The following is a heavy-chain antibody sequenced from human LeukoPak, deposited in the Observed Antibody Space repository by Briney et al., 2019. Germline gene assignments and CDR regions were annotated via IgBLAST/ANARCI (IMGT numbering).Heavy chain of an antibody. J-gene: IGHJ4*02. D-gene: IGHD4-17*01. CDR3: ARDHFGPQSGDRYFDY. V-gene: IGHV3-72*01. CDR2: SRNKANSYTT. Sequence: GGSLRLSCAASGFTVSDHYMDWVRQAPGKGLEWVARSRNKANSYTTEYAASVRGRFTISRDNSKNSLYLQMNSLKTEDTAVYYCARDHFGPQSGDRYFDYWGQGTLVTVSS. CDR1: GFTVSDHY.